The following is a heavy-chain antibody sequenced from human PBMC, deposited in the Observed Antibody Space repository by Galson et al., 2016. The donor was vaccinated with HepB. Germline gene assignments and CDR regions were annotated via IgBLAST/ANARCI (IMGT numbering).Heavy chain of an antibody. J-gene: IGHJ4*02. Sequence: SLRLSCAASGFTFSNYDMHWVRQVTGRGLEWISAVGTTGDTHYPDSVKGRFTISKENAKNSFYLQMDRRRAGDTAVYYCARGYPYCTGYYFFDSWGQGALFSVSS. CDR1: GFTFSNYD. CDR3: ARGYPYCTGYYFFDS. CDR2: VGTTGDT. V-gene: IGHV3-13*01. D-gene: IGHD3/OR15-3a*01.